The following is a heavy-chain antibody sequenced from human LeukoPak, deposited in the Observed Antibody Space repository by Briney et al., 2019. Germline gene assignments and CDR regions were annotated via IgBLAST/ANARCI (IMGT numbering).Heavy chain of an antibody. J-gene: IGHJ6*02. D-gene: IGHD5-18*01. CDR3: AXVPIIGYSYGYYYYGMDV. CDR1: GGSISSSSYY. V-gene: IGHV4-39*07. CDR2: IYYSGST. Sequence: SETLSLTCTVSGGSISSSSYYWGWIRQPPGKGLEWIGSIYYSGSTYYNPSLKSRVTISVDTSKNQFSLKLSSVTAADTAVYYCAXVPIIGYSYGYYYYGMDVWGQGTTVTVSS.